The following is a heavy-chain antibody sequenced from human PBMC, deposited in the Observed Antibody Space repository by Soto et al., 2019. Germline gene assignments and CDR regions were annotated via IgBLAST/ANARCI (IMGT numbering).Heavy chain of an antibody. D-gene: IGHD7-27*01. Sequence: PSETLSLTCAVYGVSFSGYYSSWIRQPPGKGLEWIGEINHSGSTNYNPSLKSRVTISVDTSKNQFSLKLSSVTAADTAVYYCARALHWGDYYYGMDVWGQGTTVTVSS. J-gene: IGHJ6*02. CDR2: INHSGST. V-gene: IGHV4-34*01. CDR1: GVSFSGYY. CDR3: ARALHWGDYYYGMDV.